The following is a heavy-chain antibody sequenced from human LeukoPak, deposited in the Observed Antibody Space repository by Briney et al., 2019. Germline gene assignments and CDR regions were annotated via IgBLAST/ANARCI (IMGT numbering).Heavy chain of an antibody. CDR3: ARVSDIVDPFFDY. Sequence: GGSLRLSCAASGFTFSSYEMNWVRQAPGKGLEWVSYISSSGSTIYYADSVKGRFTISRDNAKNTLYLQMNSLRAEDTAVYYCARVSDIVDPFFDYWGQGTLVTVSS. CDR1: GFTFSSYE. CDR2: ISSSGSTI. D-gene: IGHD2-15*01. J-gene: IGHJ4*02. V-gene: IGHV3-48*03.